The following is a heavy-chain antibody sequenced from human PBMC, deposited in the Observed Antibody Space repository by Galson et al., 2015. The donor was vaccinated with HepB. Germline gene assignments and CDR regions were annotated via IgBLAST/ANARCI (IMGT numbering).Heavy chain of an antibody. CDR3: ARDVRCSSSTCYLFYYMDV. Sequence: SLRLSCAASGFTFSNYAFHWVRQAPGKGLEWVAVISYDAGNKYYADSVKGRFTISRDNSKNTLDLQMNSLRAEDTAIYYCARDVRCSSSTCYLFYYMDVWGKGTTVTVSS. CDR2: ISYDAGNK. CDR1: GFTFSNYA. D-gene: IGHD2-2*01. J-gene: IGHJ6*03. V-gene: IGHV3-30-3*01.